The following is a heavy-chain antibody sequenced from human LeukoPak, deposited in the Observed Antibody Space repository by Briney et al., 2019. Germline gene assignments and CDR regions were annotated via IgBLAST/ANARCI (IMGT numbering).Heavy chain of an antibody. CDR3: ARDYGGSSPFDY. D-gene: IGHD4-23*01. V-gene: IGHV3-23*01. CDR2: ISGSGGST. Sequence: GGSLRLSCAASGFTFSSYGMSWVRQAPGKGLEWVSAISGSGGSTYYADSVKGRFTISRDNAKNSLYLQMNSLRAEDTAVYYCARDYGGSSPFDYWGQGTLVTVSS. CDR1: GFTFSSYG. J-gene: IGHJ4*02.